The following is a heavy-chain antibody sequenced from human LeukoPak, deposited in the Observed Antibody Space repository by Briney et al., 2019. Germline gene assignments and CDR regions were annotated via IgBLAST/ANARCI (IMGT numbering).Heavy chain of an antibody. D-gene: IGHD3-16*02. J-gene: IGHJ4*02. Sequence: GGSLRLSCAASGFTVSSNYMSWVRQAPGKGLEWVSVIYSGGSTYYADSVKGRFTISRDNSKNTLYLQMNSLRAEDTAVYYCAVITFGGVIDHDYWGQGTLVTVSS. CDR2: IYSGGST. V-gene: IGHV3-66*01. CDR1: GFTVSSNY. CDR3: AVITFGGVIDHDY.